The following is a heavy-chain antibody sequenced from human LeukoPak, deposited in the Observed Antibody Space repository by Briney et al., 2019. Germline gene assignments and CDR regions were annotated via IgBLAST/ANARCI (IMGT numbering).Heavy chain of an antibody. CDR2: ISSSSSTI. J-gene: IGHJ6*03. D-gene: IGHD3-22*01. V-gene: IGHV3-48*01. CDR1: GFTFSSYS. CDR3: ARAGDSSGYYSSYYYYYYMDV. Sequence: GGSLRLSCAASGFTFSSYSMNWVRQAPGKGLEWVSYISSSSSTIYYADSVKGRFTISRDNAKNSLYLQMNSLRAEDTAVYYCARAGDSSGYYSSYYYYYYMDVWGKGTTVTVSS.